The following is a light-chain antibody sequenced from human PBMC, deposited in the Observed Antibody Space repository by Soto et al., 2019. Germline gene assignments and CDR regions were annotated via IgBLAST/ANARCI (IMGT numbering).Light chain of an antibody. CDR2: EVS. CDR3: CSYAGSNYV. CDR1: SSDVGNYNL. V-gene: IGLV2-23*02. J-gene: IGLJ1*01. Sequence: QSVLTQPASVSVSPGQSITISCTGTSSDVGNYNLVSWYQHHPGKAPKLMIYEVSKRPSGVSNRFSGSKSGDTASQTISGLQAEDEADYYCCSYAGSNYVFGTGTKVTVL.